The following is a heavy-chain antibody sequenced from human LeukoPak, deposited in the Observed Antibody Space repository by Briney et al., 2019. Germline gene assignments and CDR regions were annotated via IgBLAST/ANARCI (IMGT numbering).Heavy chain of an antibody. Sequence: GGFLRLSCAASGFTFSTYEMNWVRQAPGKGLEWISYIDYSGSTIYYADSVKGRFTISRDNAKNSLYLQMNSLRAEDTAVYYCARDTTVTTLPYYFDYWGQGTLVTVSS. CDR2: IDYSGSTI. D-gene: IGHD4-17*01. V-gene: IGHV3-48*03. CDR3: ARDTTVTTLPYYFDY. CDR1: GFTFSTYE. J-gene: IGHJ4*02.